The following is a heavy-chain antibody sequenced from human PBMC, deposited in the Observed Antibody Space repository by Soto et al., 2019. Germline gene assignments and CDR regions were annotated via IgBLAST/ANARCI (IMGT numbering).Heavy chain of an antibody. Sequence: QVQLVESGGGVVQPGRSLRLSCAASGFTFSSYAMHWVRQAPGKGLEWVAVISYDGSNKYYADSVKGRFTISRDNSKNTLYLQMNSLRAEDTAVYYCARNPDNSYGYYYFDYWGQGTLVTVSS. CDR1: GFTFSSYA. J-gene: IGHJ4*02. V-gene: IGHV3-30-3*01. CDR2: ISYDGSNK. D-gene: IGHD5-18*01. CDR3: ARNPDNSYGYYYFDY.